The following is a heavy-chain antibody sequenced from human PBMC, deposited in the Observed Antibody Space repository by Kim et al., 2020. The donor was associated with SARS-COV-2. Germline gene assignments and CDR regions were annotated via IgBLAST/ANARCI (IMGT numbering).Heavy chain of an antibody. CDR2: ISYDGSNK. CDR3: ARGIDAGYSSGFSDY. Sequence: GGSLRLSCAASGFTFSSYAMHWVRQAPGKGLEWVAVISYDGSNKYYADSVKGRFTISRDNSKNTLYLQMNSLRAEDTAVYYCARGIDAGYSSGFSDYWG. J-gene: IGHJ4*03. CDR1: GFTFSSYA. D-gene: IGHD6-19*01. V-gene: IGHV3-30*04.